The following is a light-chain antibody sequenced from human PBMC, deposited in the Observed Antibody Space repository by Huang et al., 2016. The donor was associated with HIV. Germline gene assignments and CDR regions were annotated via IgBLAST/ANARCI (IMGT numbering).Light chain of an antibody. Sequence: EIVLTQSPATLSLSPGERATLSCRASQSVSTYLAWYQQKRGQAPRLLIYDASNRATGIPARFSGSGSGTDVTLTISSLEPEDFAVYYCQQRSNWPPVYTFGQGTKLEIK. CDR1: QSVSTY. J-gene: IGKJ2*01. CDR2: DAS. CDR3: QQRSNWPPVYT. V-gene: IGKV3-11*01.